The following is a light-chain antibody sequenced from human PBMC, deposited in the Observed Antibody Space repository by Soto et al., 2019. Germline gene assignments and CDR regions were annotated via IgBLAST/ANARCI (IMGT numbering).Light chain of an antibody. J-gene: IGKJ2*01. CDR3: QRTNSFPPYT. CDR1: QNIYSN. CDR2: RAS. V-gene: IGKV3-15*01. Sequence: IVMTQSPATLSVSPGERATLSCRASQNIYSNIAWYQQRPGQAPRLLIYRASTRATGVPARFSGSGSGTEFTLTISSLQSEDFATYCCQRTNSFPPYTFGQGTKLEIK.